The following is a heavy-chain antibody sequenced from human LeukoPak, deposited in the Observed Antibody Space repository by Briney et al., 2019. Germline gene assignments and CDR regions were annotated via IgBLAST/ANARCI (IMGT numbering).Heavy chain of an antibody. J-gene: IGHJ4*02. D-gene: IGHD6-13*01. CDR3: ARGGSLRPPIYFDY. CDR2: IYYSGST. V-gene: IGHV4-59*01. Sequence: PSETLSLACTVSGGSISSYYRSWIRQPPGKGLEWIGYIYYSGSTNYNPSLKSRVTISVDTSKNQFSLKLSSVTAADTAVYYCARGGSLRPPIYFDYWGQGTLVTVSS. CDR1: GGSISSYY.